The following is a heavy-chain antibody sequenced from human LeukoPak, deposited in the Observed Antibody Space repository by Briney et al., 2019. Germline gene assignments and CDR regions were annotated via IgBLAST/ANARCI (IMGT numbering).Heavy chain of an antibody. CDR2: INHSGST. V-gene: IGHV4-34*01. Sequence: SETLSLTCAVYGGSFSGYYWSWIRQPPGKGLEWIGEINHSGSTNYNPSLKSRVTISVDTSKNQFSLKLSSVTAADTAVYYCARRNHYYYYYYMDVWGKGTTVTISS. D-gene: IGHD1-14*01. J-gene: IGHJ6*03. CDR3: ARRNHYYYYYYMDV. CDR1: GGSFSGYY.